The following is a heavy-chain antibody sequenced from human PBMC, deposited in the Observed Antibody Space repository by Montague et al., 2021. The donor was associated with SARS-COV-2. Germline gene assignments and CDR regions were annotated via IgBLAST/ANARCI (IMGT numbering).Heavy chain of an antibody. J-gene: IGHJ6*04. CDR3: ARMPYDIVTGSGYYGMDV. CDR2: IDSDDDK. D-gene: IGHD3-9*01. Sequence: PALVKSTQILILTCTFSGSSPSTSGMCVSWIPQSPGKVPEWLAPIDSDDDKYYTTSQKTRLTISKDNSKNQAVLTMTNMDPVDTVTSFCARMPYDIVTGSGYYGMDVWGEGATVNVST. CDR1: GSSPSTSGMC. V-gene: IGHV2-70*01.